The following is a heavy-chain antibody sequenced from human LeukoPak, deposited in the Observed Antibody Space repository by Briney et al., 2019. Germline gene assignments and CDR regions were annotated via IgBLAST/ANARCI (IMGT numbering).Heavy chain of an antibody. CDR2: MNPNSGNT. D-gene: IGHD2-15*01. CDR1: GYAFTSYD. Sequence: ASVKVSCKASGYAFTSYDINWVRQATGQGLEWMGWMNPNSGNTGYAQKFQGRVTVTRNTSISTAYMELSSLRSEDTAVYYCARGASSPYCSGGSCYVSHNYYYYYMDVWGKGTTVTISS. J-gene: IGHJ6*03. V-gene: IGHV1-8*01. CDR3: ARGASSPYCSGGSCYVSHNYYYYYMDV.